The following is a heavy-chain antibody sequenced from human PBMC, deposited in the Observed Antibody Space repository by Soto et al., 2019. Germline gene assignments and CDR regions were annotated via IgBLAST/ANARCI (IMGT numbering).Heavy chain of an antibody. CDR3: ARDPGTPSPWYYMDV. Sequence: EVQLVESGGGLVQPGGSLRLSCAASGFPFSTHSINWVRQAPGKGLEWLSYISSSSSNIYYADSVKGRFTISRDNAKNSLYLQMNSLRGEDTAVYYCARDPGTPSPWYYMDVWGKGTTVTVS. CDR1: GFPFSTHS. J-gene: IGHJ6*03. CDR2: ISSSSSNI. V-gene: IGHV3-48*01.